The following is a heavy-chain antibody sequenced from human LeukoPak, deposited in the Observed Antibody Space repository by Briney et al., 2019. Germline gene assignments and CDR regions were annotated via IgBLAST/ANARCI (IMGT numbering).Heavy chain of an antibody. CDR3: ARATVAASSRYFDP. CDR1: GLTVSNNY. D-gene: IGHD6-19*01. Sequence: PGGSLRVSCAASGLTVSNNYMSWIRQAPGKGLEWVSLIYSGGSTYYAESAKGRFTISRDNSKSTLYLQMNSLRAEDTAVYYCARATVAASSRYFDPWGQGTLVTVSS. J-gene: IGHJ5*02. CDR2: IYSGGST. V-gene: IGHV3-66*01.